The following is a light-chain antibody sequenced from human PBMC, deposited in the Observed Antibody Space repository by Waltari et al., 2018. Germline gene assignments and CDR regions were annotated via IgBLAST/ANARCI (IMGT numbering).Light chain of an antibody. Sequence: DIQLTQSPSSLSASVGDRVTITSPASQDINNFLNWYQQKPGRAPSPLIYDASHLETRVTARFSGSAAGTQFTLTISGLQTEDSATYYCQQFETLPPAVGGGTKVEI. CDR3: QQFETLPPA. CDR1: QDINNF. J-gene: IGKJ4*01. CDR2: DAS. V-gene: IGKV1-33*01.